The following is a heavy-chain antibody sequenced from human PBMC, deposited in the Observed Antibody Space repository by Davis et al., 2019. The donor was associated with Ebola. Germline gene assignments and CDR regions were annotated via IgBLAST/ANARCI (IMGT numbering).Heavy chain of an antibody. CDR1: GYTLSEVF. V-gene: IGHV1-24*01. D-gene: IGHD3-22*01. CDR2: FDPEDGET. J-gene: IGHJ4*02. Sequence: ASVKVSCKVSGYTLSEVFMHWVRQAPGKGLEWMGGFDPEDGETIYAQKFQGRVTMTEDTSTDTAYMELSGLRSEDTAVYYCARATYYYDSSGYADSWGQGTLVTVSS. CDR3: ARATYYYDSSGYADS.